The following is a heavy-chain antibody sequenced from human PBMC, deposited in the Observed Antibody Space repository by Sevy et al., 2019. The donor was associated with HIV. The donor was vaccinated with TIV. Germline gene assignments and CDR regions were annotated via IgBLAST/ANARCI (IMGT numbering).Heavy chain of an antibody. Sequence: GGSLRLSCATSGLTVSDNYMNWVRQAPGKGLEWVSVIYRGDSIYYANFVKGRFNLSRATDKNMVYLEMNSLRVEDTAIYYCARGLGGNSNAYYFDLWGQGTLVTVSS. V-gene: IGHV3-53*01. CDR2: IYRGDSI. CDR1: GLTVSDNY. CDR3: ARGLGGNSNAYYFDL. D-gene: IGHD4-4*01. J-gene: IGHJ4*02.